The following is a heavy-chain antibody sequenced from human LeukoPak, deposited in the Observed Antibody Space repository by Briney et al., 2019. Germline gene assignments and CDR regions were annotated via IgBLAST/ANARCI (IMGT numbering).Heavy chain of an antibody. J-gene: IGHJ4*02. CDR1: GFTFSSYA. CDR3: TRDRRQDIVVVPAASFGY. Sequence: GGSLRLSCAASGFTFSSYAMSWVRQAPGKGLEWVGFIRSKAYGGITEYAASVKGRFTISRDDSKSIAYLQMNSLKTEDTAVYYCTRDRRQDIVVVPAASFGYWGQGTLVTVSS. CDR2: IRSKAYGGIT. V-gene: IGHV3-49*04. D-gene: IGHD2-2*01.